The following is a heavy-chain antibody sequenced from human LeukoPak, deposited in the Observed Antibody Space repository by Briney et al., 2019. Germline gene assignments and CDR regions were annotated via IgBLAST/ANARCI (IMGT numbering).Heavy chain of an antibody. J-gene: IGHJ4*02. CDR3: AKDLGWELPAEAY. D-gene: IGHD1-26*01. Sequence: GGSLRLSCVASGFTFEKYVMNWVRQAPGKGLEWLATIYGSGVSISYADSVKGRFTISRDNSKNTLYLQMNSLRAEDPAMYFCAKDLGWELPAEAYWGQGILVTVSS. CDR1: GFTFEKYV. V-gene: IGHV3-23*01. CDR2: IYGSGVSI.